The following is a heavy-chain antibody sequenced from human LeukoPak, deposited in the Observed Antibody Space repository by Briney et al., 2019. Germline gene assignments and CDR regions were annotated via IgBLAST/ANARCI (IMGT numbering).Heavy chain of an antibody. CDR3: AREARGALDDAFDI. CDR1: QFTFSSHN. V-gene: IGHV3-69-1*02. Sequence: GGSLRLSCAASQFTFSSHNMNWVRQAPGKGLEWVACLNSNYSIYYAASVKGRFTISRDNAKNSLYLQMNSLRVEDSAVYYCAREARGALDDAFDIWGQGTTVTVSS. CDR2: LNSNYSI. D-gene: IGHD6-6*01. J-gene: IGHJ3*02.